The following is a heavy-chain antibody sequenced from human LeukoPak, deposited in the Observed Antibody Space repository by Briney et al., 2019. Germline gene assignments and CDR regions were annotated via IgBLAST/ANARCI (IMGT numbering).Heavy chain of an antibody. Sequence: PPETLSLTCAVYGGSFSGYYWCWIRQPPGKGLEWIGEINHSGTTNYNPSLKSRVTMSVHTSKHQFSLKLRSVTAADTAVYYCARGIPAAIMDYYYYYMDVWGKGTTVTVSS. CDR2: INHSGTT. J-gene: IGHJ6*03. CDR1: GGSFSGYY. CDR3: ARGIPAAIMDYYYYYMDV. D-gene: IGHD2-2*01. V-gene: IGHV4-34*01.